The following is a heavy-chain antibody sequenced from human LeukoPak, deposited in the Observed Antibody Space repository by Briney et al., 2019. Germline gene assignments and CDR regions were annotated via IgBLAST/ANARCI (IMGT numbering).Heavy chain of an antibody. J-gene: IGHJ4*02. V-gene: IGHV3-23*01. D-gene: IGHD2-2*01. CDR3: AKGRRGYCSSTSCSGSYFDY. Sequence: PVQPLDSPLAASGSGGSTYYANSVKGRFTISRDNSKNTLYLQMNGLRAEDTAVYYCAKGRRGYCSSTSCSGSYFDYWGQGTLVTVSS. CDR2: ASGSGGST.